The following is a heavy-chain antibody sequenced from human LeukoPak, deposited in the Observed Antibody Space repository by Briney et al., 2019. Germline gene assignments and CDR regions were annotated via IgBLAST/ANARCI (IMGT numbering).Heavy chain of an antibody. CDR1: GFTFSSYA. Sequence: GGSLRLSCAASGFTFSSYAMYWVRQAPGKGLEYVSAISSNGGSTYYANSVKGRFTISRDNSKNTLYLQMGSLRAEDMAVYYCARDRESDFWSGYRYYYYYYGMDVWGQGTTVTVSS. D-gene: IGHD3-3*01. CDR3: ARDRESDFWSGYRYYYYYYGMDV. CDR2: ISSNGGST. J-gene: IGHJ6*02. V-gene: IGHV3-64*01.